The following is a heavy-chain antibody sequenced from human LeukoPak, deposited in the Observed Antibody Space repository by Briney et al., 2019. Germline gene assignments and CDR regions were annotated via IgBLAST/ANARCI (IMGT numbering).Heavy chain of an antibody. Sequence: SETLSLTCAVYGGSFSGYYWSWIRQPPGKGLEWIGEINHSESTNYNPSLKSRVTISVDTSKNQFSLKLSSVTAADTAVYYCARELKDGDYFDYWGQGTLVTVSS. D-gene: IGHD4-17*01. CDR1: GGSFSGYY. V-gene: IGHV4-34*01. CDR3: ARELKDGDYFDY. CDR2: INHSEST. J-gene: IGHJ4*02.